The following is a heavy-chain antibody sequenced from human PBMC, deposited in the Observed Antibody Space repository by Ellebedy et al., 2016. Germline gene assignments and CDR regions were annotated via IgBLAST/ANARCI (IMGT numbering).Heavy chain of an antibody. D-gene: IGHD3-3*01. Sequence: GGSLRLXCAVSGFTFSSYAMHWVRQAPGKGLEWVAVIWYDGSNKYYADSVKGRFTISRDNSKNTLYLQMNSLRAEDTAVYYCARDGSEWSRDYWGQGTLVTVSS. CDR1: GFTFSSYA. V-gene: IGHV3-33*08. CDR2: IWYDGSNK. J-gene: IGHJ4*02. CDR3: ARDGSEWSRDY.